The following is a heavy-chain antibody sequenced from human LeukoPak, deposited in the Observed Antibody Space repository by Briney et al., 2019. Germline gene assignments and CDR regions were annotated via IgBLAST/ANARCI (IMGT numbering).Heavy chain of an antibody. D-gene: IGHD3-22*01. CDR3: ARDHAPYYYDSSGYYWFDP. J-gene: IGHJ5*02. CDR1: DGSISSTNW. CDR2: IYHSGST. V-gene: IGHV4-4*02. Sequence: PSETLSLTCAVSDGSISSTNWWSWVRQPPGKGPEWIGEIYHSGSTNYNPSLKSRVTISIDKPKNQFSLKLSSVTAADTAVYYCARDHAPYYYDSSGYYWFDPWGQGTLVTVSS.